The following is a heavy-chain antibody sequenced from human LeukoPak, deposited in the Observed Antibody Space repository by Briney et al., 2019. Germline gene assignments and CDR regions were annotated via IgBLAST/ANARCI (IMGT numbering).Heavy chain of an antibody. CDR1: GYTFTSYD. V-gene: IGHV1-8*03. D-gene: IGHD3-22*01. Sequence: GASVKVSCKASGYTFTSYDINWVRQATGQGLEWMGWMNPNSGNTGYAQKFQGRVTITRNTSISTAYMELSSLRSEDTAVYYCARQYYYDSSGYYDAFDIWGQGTMVTVSS. CDR3: ARQYYYDSSGYYDAFDI. CDR2: MNPNSGNT. J-gene: IGHJ3*02.